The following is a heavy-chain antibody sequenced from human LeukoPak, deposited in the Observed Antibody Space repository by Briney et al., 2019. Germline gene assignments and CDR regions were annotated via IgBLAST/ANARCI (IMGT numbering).Heavy chain of an antibody. CDR1: GFTFSSYA. Sequence: GGSLRLSCAASGFTFSSYAMSWVRQAPGKGLEWVSAISGSGGSTYYADSVKGRFTISRDNAKNSLYLQMSNLRAEDTAVYFGARGGGLDVWGQGAPVTVSS. V-gene: IGHV3-23*01. CDR2: ISGSGGST. CDR3: ARGGGLDV. J-gene: IGHJ6*02. D-gene: IGHD3-16*01.